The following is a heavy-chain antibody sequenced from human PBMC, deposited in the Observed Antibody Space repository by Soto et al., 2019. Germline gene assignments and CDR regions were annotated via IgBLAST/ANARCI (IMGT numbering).Heavy chain of an antibody. CDR2: INAGNGNT. V-gene: IGHV1-3*01. CDR1: GYTFTSYA. J-gene: IGHJ5*02. CDR3: GRDRIAVAGSGFDP. D-gene: IGHD6-19*01. Sequence: ASVKVSCKASGYTFTSYAMHWVRQAPGQRLEWMGWINAGNGNTKYSQKFQGRVTITRDTSASTAYMELSSLRSEDTAVYYCGRDRIAVAGSGFDPWGQGTLVTVSS.